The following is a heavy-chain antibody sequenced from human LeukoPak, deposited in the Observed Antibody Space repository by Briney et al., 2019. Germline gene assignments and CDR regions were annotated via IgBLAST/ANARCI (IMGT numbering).Heavy chain of an antibody. D-gene: IGHD6-13*01. V-gene: IGHV3-9*01. Sequence: PGGSVRLSCAASGFTFDDYAMHWVRQAPGKGLEWVSGISWNSDSIGYADSVKGRFPISRDHAKNSLYLQMNSLRAEATALYYCAKDRLDDSAAGTGGYFDLWGRGTLVTVSS. CDR2: ISWNSDSI. CDR3: AKDRLDDSAAGTGGYFDL. CDR1: GFTFDDYA. J-gene: IGHJ2*01.